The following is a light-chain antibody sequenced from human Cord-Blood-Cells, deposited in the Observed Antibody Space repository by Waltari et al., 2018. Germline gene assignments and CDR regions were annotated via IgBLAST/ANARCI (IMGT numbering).Light chain of an antibody. CDR1: SSDVGRYNH. J-gene: IGLJ3*02. CDR2: DVS. Sequence: QSALTQPASVSGSPGQSITISCTGTSSDVGRYNHVSWYQQHPGKAPKLMIYDVSKRPSGVSNRFSGSKSGNTASLTISGLQAEDEADYYCSSYTSSSTLVFGGGTKLTVL. CDR3: SSYTSSSTLV. V-gene: IGLV2-14*01.